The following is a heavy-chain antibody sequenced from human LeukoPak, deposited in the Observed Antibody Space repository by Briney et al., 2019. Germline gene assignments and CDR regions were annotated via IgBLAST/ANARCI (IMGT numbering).Heavy chain of an antibody. CDR1: GSTFTRHT. D-gene: IGHD6-13*01. J-gene: IGHJ4*02. CDR2: ISSDSETI. V-gene: IGHV3-48*01. Sequence: TGGSLRVSCAGSGSTFTRHTMIWVRQAEGEGLEWIAYISSDSETIYYAGSVKGRFAVSRYNAKNSLYLHMNSLRVEDTAVYFCAREYDSRARFDSWGQGALVIVSS. CDR3: AREYDSRARFDS.